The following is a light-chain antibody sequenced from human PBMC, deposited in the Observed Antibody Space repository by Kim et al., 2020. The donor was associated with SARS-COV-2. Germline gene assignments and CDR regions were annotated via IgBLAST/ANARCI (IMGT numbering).Light chain of an antibody. CDR1: KLGNKY. V-gene: IGLV3-1*01. CDR2: QDS. Sequence: VSPAQPASISCSGDKLGNKYACWYQQKPGQSPVLVIYQDSKRPSGIPERFSGSNSGNTATLTISGTQAMDEADYYCQAWDSSTAVVFGGGTQLTVL. CDR3: QAWDSSTAVV. J-gene: IGLJ2*01.